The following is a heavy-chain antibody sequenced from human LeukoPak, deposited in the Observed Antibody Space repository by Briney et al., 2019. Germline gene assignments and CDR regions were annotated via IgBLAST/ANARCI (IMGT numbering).Heavy chain of an antibody. CDR1: GFTFSSYG. V-gene: IGHV3-33*01. J-gene: IGHJ4*02. CDR3: ARPKRLGELTSFDY. CDR2: IWYDGSNK. D-gene: IGHD3-16*01. Sequence: GGSLRLSCAASGFTFSSYGMHWVRQAPGKGLEWVAVIWYDGSNKYYADSVKGRFTISRDNSKNTLYLQMNSLRAEDTAVYYCARPKRLGELTSFDYWGQGTLVTVSS.